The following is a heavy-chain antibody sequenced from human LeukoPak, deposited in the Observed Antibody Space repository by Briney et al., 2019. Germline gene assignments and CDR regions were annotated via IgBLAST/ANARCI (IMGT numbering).Heavy chain of an antibody. D-gene: IGHD2-15*01. Sequence: WVSAISGSGGSTYYADSVKGRFTISRDNSKNTLYLQMNSLRAEDLAVKHRAAYRVSVSAILLKVPGGQG. CDR3: AAYRVSVSAILLKVP. CDR2: ISGSGGST. V-gene: IGHV3-23*01. J-gene: IGHJ1*01.